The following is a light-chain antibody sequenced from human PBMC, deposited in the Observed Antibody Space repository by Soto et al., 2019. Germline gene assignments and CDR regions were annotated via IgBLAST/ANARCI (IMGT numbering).Light chain of an antibody. CDR1: QGIRND. CDR3: LQDHSYPWT. V-gene: IGKV1-6*01. CDR2: AAS. J-gene: IGKJ1*01. Sequence: AIQLTQSPSSLSASVGDRVTITCRASQGIRNDLGWYQHKPGKAPKLLIHAASSLQSGVPSRFSGSASGTEFTLTISSLSPEDLASYYCLQDHSYPWTFGQGTKVEI.